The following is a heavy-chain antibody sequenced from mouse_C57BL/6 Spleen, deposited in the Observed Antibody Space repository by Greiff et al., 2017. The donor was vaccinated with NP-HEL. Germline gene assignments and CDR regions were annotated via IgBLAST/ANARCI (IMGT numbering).Heavy chain of an antibody. D-gene: IGHD2-1*01. V-gene: IGHV1-55*01. CDR1: GYTFTSYW. J-gene: IGHJ4*01. CDR3: ARSRGNYGNYVGAMDY. Sequence: QVQLKQPGAELVKPGASVKMSCKASGYTFTSYWITWVKQRPGQGLEWIGDIYPGSGSTNYNEKFKSKATLTVDTSSSTAYMQLSSLTSEDSAVYYCARSRGNYGNYVGAMDYWGQGTSVTVSS. CDR2: IYPGSGST.